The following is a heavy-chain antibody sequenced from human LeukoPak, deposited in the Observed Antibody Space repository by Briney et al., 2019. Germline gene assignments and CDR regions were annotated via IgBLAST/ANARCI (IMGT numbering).Heavy chain of an antibody. D-gene: IGHD3-22*01. V-gene: IGHV1-46*01. Sequence: ASVKVSCKASGYTFTSYFIDWVRQAPGQGLEWVGIINPSGGATTYGEKFQGRVTLTRDTSTSTIYMELRSLRSDDMAVYYCTRGYYYDTTGYYPGGDYWGQGTLVTVSS. J-gene: IGHJ4*02. CDR1: GYTFTSYF. CDR2: INPSGGAT. CDR3: TRGYYYDTTGYYPGGDY.